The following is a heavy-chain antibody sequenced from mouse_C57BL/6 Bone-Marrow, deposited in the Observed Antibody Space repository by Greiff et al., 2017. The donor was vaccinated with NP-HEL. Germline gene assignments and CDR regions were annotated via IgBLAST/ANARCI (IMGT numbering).Heavy chain of an antibody. CDR3: AEPDGSSYYWYFDV. V-gene: IGHV2-3*01. J-gene: IGHJ1*03. CDR2: IWGDGST. CDR1: GFSLTSYG. D-gene: IGHD1-1*01. Sequence: VMLVESGPGLVAPSQSLSITCTVSGFSLTSYGVSWVRQPPGKGLEWLGVIWGDGSTNYHSALISRLSISKDNSKSQVFLKLNSLQTDDTATYYCAEPDGSSYYWYFDVWGTGTTVTVSS.